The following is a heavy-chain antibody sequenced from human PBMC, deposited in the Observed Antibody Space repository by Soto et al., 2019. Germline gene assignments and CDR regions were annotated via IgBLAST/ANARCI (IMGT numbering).Heavy chain of an antibody. CDR1: GYTFTSYG. J-gene: IGHJ6*02. D-gene: IGHD3-10*01. CDR3: ARDPMLRGGGNGMDV. Sequence: QVQLVQSGAEVKKPGASVKVSCKASGYTFTSYGITWVRQAPGQGREWMGWISAYNGKTNYAQKLQGRVTMTTDTSTSTAYMELRSLRSDDTAVYYYARDPMLRGGGNGMDVWGQGTTVTVSS. V-gene: IGHV1-18*01. CDR2: ISAYNGKT.